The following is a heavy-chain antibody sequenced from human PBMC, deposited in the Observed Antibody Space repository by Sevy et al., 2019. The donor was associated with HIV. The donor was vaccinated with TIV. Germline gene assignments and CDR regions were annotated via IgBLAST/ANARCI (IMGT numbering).Heavy chain of an antibody. Sequence: GGSLRLSCAASGFIFSSYGMHWVRQAPGKGLEWVTFIRNDGSTKYYSDSVRGRFAISRDNSKSTVYLQMNSLRPEDTAMYYCVKGPHPAVTTSYGLDVWGQGTTVTVSS. V-gene: IGHV3-30*02. CDR1: GFIFSSYG. J-gene: IGHJ6*02. CDR2: IRNDGSTK. D-gene: IGHD4-17*01. CDR3: VKGPHPAVTTSYGLDV.